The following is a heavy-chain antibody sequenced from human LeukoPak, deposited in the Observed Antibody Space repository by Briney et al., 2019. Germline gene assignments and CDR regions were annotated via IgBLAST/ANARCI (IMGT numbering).Heavy chain of an antibody. Sequence: GRSLRLSCAASGFTFDDYAMHWVRQAPGKGLKWVSGISWNSGSIGYADSVKGRFTISRDNAKNSLYLQMNSLRAEDTALYYRAKDEAATTLSEIDYWGQGTLVTVSS. CDR1: GFTFDDYA. CDR2: ISWNSGSI. D-gene: IGHD5-12*01. J-gene: IGHJ4*02. V-gene: IGHV3-9*01. CDR3: AKDEAATTLSEIDY.